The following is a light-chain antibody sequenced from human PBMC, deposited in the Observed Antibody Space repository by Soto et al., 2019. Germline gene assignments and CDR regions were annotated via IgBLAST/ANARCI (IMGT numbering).Light chain of an antibody. CDR3: TSYTGSSTSYV. V-gene: IGLV2-14*01. J-gene: IGLJ1*01. CDR2: GVS. Sequence: QSALAQPASVSGSPGQSITISCSGTRSDIGSYNYVAWYQQLPGKTPKILIYGVSNRPSGVSSRFSGSKSGNTASLTISGLQAEDEADYYCTSYTGSSTSYVFGSGTKVTVL. CDR1: RSDIGSYNY.